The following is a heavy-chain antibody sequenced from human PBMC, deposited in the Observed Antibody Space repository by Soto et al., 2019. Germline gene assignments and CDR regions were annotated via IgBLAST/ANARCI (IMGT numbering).Heavy chain of an antibody. D-gene: IGHD3-3*01. J-gene: IGHJ6*03. CDR1: GYTFTSYD. V-gene: IGHV1-8*01. CDR3: ARGVTIFGYMDV. Sequence: ASVKVSCKASGYTFTSYDINWVRQATGQGLEWMGWMNPNSGNTGYAQKFQGRVTMTRNTSISTAYMELSSLRSEDTAVYYCARGVTIFGYMDVWGQGTTVTVSS. CDR2: MNPNSGNT.